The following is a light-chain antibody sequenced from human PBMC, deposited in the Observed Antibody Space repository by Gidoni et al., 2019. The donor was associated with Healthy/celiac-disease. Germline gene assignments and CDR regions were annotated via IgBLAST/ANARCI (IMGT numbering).Light chain of an antibody. CDR3: QQYNSYSWT. CDR1: QSISSW. CDR2: DAS. Sequence: DIQMTQSPSTLSASVGDRVTITCRASQSISSWLAWYQQKPGKAPKLLIYDASILESGVPSRFSGSGSGTEFPLPISSLQPDVFAPYYCQQYNSYSWTFGQGPKVEFK. J-gene: IGKJ1*01. V-gene: IGKV1-5*01.